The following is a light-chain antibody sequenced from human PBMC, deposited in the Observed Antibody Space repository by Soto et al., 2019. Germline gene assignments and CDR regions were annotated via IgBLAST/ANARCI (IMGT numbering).Light chain of an antibody. CDR3: FSYGGTFYV. CDR1: SSDVDDYNY. J-gene: IGLJ1*01. V-gene: IGLV2-11*01. CDR2: DVS. Sequence: QSALTQPRSVSGSPGQSVTISCTGTSSDVDDYNYVSWFQQHPGKAPKLMIYDVSERPSGVPDRFSGSKSGNTASLTISGLQAEDAADYYCFSYGGTFYVFGTGTKVTVL.